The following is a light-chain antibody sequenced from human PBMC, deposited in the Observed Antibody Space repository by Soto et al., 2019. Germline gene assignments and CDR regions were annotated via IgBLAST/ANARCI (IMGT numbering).Light chain of an antibody. Sequence: QSALTQPPSLSGTPGQRVTISCSGSSSNIAGNTVHWYQHLPGTAPKLLIYINDQRPSGVTGRFSASTSGTSASLAISGLQSDDESDYYCATWDDDLNAAVFGGGTQLTVL. CDR2: IND. CDR3: ATWDDDLNAAV. V-gene: IGLV1-44*01. J-gene: IGLJ7*01. CDR1: SSNIAGNT.